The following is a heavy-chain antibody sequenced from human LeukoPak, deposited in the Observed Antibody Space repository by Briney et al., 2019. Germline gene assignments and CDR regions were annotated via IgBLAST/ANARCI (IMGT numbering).Heavy chain of an antibody. V-gene: IGHV4-59*01. J-gene: IGHJ4*02. D-gene: IGHD4-17*01. CDR1: GGSISSYY. Sequence: SETLSLTCTVSGGSISSYYWSWIRQPPGKGLEWIGYIYYSGSTNYNPSLKSRVTISVDTSKNQFSLKLSSVTAADTAVYYCARVGVDDYGDYLIDYWGQGTLVTVSS. CDR3: ARVGVDDYGDYLIDY. CDR2: IYYSGST.